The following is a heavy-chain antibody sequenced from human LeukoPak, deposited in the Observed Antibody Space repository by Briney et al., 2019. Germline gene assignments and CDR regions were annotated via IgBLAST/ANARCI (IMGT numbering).Heavy chain of an antibody. CDR1: GFTFSSYS. CDR2: FSSSSRYI. D-gene: IGHD3-9*01. Sequence: PGGSLRLSCAASGFTFSSYSMNWVRQAPGKGLEWVSSFSSSSRYIYYADSVKGRFTISRDNAKNSLYLQMNSLRAEDTAVYYCARGGSDILTQHDYWGQGTLVTVSS. CDR3: ARGGSDILTQHDY. V-gene: IGHV3-21*01. J-gene: IGHJ4*02.